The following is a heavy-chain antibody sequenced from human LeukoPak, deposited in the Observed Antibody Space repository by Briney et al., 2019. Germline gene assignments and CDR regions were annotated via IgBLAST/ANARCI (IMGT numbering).Heavy chain of an antibody. D-gene: IGHD2-8*01. Sequence: PGWSLRLSCAASGFTFSSYEMNWVSQVPGKGLERVSYISGSSSYIYYADSVKGRFTISRDNAKNSLYLQMNSLRAEDTAVYYCARRTNDFDYWGQGTLVTVSS. V-gene: IGHV3-21*05. J-gene: IGHJ4*02. CDR3: ARRTNDFDY. CDR2: ISGSSSYI. CDR1: GFTFSSYE.